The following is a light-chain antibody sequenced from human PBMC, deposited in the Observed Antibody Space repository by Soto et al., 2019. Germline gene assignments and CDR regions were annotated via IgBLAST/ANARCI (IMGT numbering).Light chain of an antibody. V-gene: IGKV1-5*01. Sequence: IPLTQSPSTLSASVGDRVTITCRASQSISKWLAWYQQKPGKAPNLLIYDASSLETGVPSRFSGSGSGTEFSLTITSLQPDDFATYYCQQYNSYSPETFGQGTKVDIK. J-gene: IGKJ1*01. CDR3: QQYNSYSPET. CDR2: DAS. CDR1: QSISKW.